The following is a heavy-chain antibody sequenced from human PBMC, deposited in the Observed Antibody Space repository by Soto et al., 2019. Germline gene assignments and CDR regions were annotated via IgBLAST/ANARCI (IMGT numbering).Heavy chain of an antibody. V-gene: IGHV3-21*01. CDR2: ISSSSSYI. Sequence: SLRLSCAASGFTFSSYSMNWVRQAPGKGLEWVSSISSSSSYIYYADSVKGRFTISRDNAKNSLYLQMNSLRAEDTAVYYCARAVRGYCSSTSCFLLDYWGQGTLVTVSS. CDR1: GFTFSSYS. CDR3: ARAVRGYCSSTSCFLLDY. D-gene: IGHD2-2*01. J-gene: IGHJ4*02.